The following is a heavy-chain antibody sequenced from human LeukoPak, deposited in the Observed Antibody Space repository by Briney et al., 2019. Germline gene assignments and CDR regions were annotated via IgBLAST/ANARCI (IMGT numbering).Heavy chain of an antibody. CDR2: ISGSGGST. CDR3: AKDRSCTNDICHGDFDY. V-gene: IGHV3-23*01. J-gene: IGHJ4*02. Sequence: PGGSLRLSRAASGFTFSSYAVSWVRQAPGKGLEWVSSISGSGGSTYSADSVKGWFTISRDNSKNTLYLQMNSLRAEDTALYYCAKDRSCTNDICHGDFDYWGQGTLVTVSS. CDR1: GFTFSSYA. D-gene: IGHD2-8*01.